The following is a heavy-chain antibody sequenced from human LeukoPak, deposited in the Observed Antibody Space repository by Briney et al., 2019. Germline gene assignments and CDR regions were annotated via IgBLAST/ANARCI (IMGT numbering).Heavy chain of an antibody. CDR3: AKVSWDSTVGDY. Sequence: PGGSLRLSCAASGFIFSDHYMDWVRHAPGKGLEWVGRTRNKVNSYTTEYAASVEGRFSISRDDSENSLYLQMNSLKTEDTAVYYCAKVSWDSTVGDYWGQGTLVTVSS. CDR1: GFIFSDHY. D-gene: IGHD2-2*01. V-gene: IGHV3-72*01. J-gene: IGHJ4*02. CDR2: TRNKVNSYTT.